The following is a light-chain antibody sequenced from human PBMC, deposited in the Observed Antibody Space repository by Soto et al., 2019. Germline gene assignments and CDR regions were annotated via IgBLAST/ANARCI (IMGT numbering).Light chain of an antibody. CDR3: QQFNNYLT. CDR2: DAS. J-gene: IGKJ4*01. CDR1: QVISSA. Sequence: AIQFTQSPSSLSASVGDRVTITCRGSQVISSALAWYQQKXGKAPKLLIYDASSLESVVPSRLSGSGSGKDFTLTISSLQHEDFATYYCQQFNNYLTFGGGTKV. V-gene: IGKV1D-13*01.